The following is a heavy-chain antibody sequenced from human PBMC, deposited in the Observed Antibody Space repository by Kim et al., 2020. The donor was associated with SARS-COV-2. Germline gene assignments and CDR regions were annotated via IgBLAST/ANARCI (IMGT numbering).Heavy chain of an antibody. Sequence: GGSLRLSCAASGFTFDDYAMHWVRQAPGKGLEWVSGISWNSGSIGYADSVKGRFTISRDNAKNSLYLQMNSLRAEDTALYYCAKDIAGKCSSCFYYYYGMDVWGQGTTVTVSS. V-gene: IGHV3-9*01. CDR2: ISWNSGSI. CDR3: AKDIAGKCSSCFYYYYGMDV. CDR1: GFTFDDYA. D-gene: IGHD6-13*01. J-gene: IGHJ6*02.